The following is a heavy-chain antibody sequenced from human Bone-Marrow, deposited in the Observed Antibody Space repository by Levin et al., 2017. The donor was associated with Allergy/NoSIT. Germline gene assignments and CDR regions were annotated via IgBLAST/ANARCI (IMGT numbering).Heavy chain of an antibody. D-gene: IGHD3-9*01. V-gene: IGHV3-30*18. CDR2: ISYDGSNK. CDR3: AKDQDDILGRGMDV. Sequence: GGSLRLSCAASGFTFSSYGMHWVRQAPGKGLEWVAVISYDGSNKYYADSVKGRFTISRDNSKNTLYLQMNSLRAEDTAVYYCAKDQDDILGRGMDVWGQGTTVTVSS. CDR1: GFTFSSYG. J-gene: IGHJ6*02.